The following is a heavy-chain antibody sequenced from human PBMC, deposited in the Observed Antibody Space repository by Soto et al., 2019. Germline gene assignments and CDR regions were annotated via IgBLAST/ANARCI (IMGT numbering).Heavy chain of an antibody. CDR1: GYTFTSYD. V-gene: IGHV1-8*01. D-gene: IGHD6-19*01. CDR3: ARRAETNGWKGFGADKYYFDF. J-gene: IGHJ4*02. Sequence: QVQLVQSGAEVRKPGASVKVSCEASGYTFTSYDIYWVRQDTGQGLEWMGWMNPNTGNPAYAQKFQGRVTVTSDTSTNTVHMELSSLRSEATAVYYCARRAETNGWKGFGADKYYFDFWGQGTLVTVSS. CDR2: MNPNTGNP.